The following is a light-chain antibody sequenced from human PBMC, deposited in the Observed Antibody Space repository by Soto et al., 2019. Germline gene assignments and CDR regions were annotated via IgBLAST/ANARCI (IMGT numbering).Light chain of an antibody. J-gene: IGLJ2*01. CDR3: SSYTSASVVV. CDR2: DVH. V-gene: IGLV2-14*03. Sequence: QSALTQPASVSGSPGQSITISCTGTSSDVGGYNYVSWYQQHPDRAPKLLIYDVHNRPSGVSNRFSASKSGNTASLTISGLQADDEADYYCSSYTSASVVVFGGGTKVTVL. CDR1: SSDVGGYNY.